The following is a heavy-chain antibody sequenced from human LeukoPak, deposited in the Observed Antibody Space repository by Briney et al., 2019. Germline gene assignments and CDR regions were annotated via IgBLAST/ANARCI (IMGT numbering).Heavy chain of an antibody. CDR1: DYTFTNYG. J-gene: IGHJ4*02. Sequence: ASVKVSCKASDYTFTNYGISWVRQAPGQGLEWMGWISAYNGKTYYAQNLQGRVTVTTDTSTSTAYMDLRSLRSDDTAVYYCARTNLDCKNGVCYDYWGQGTPVTVSS. CDR2: ISAYNGKT. D-gene: IGHD2-8*01. V-gene: IGHV1-18*01. CDR3: ARTNLDCKNGVCYDY.